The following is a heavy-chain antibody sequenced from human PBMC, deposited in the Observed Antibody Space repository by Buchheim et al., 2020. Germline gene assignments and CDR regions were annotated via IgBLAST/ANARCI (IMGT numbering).Heavy chain of an antibody. CDR3: ARDHYDFWSGSGYGMDV. Sequence: EVQLVESGGGLVQPGGSLRLSCAASGFTFSSYEMNWVRQAPGKGLEWVSYISSSGSPIYYADSVKGRFTISRDNAKNSLYLKMNSLRAEDTAVYYCARDHYDFWSGSGYGMDVWGQGTT. J-gene: IGHJ6*02. D-gene: IGHD3-3*01. V-gene: IGHV3-48*03. CDR1: GFTFSSYE. CDR2: ISSSGSPI.